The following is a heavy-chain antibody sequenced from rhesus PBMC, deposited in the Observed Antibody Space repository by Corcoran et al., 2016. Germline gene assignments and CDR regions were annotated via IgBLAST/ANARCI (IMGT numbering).Heavy chain of an antibody. D-gene: IGHD3-16*01. CDR1: GYSFTDYH. V-gene: IGHV1-200*01. Sequence: QVQLVQSGAEVKKPGASVKHSCKDSGYSFTDYHINGVRQAPGHGLEWMGWINPSNGNTGFAQRFQGRVTMTRDTSTSTAYMELSSLRSEDTAVYYCARRIVNTGTYYPDYWGQGVLVTVSS. J-gene: IGHJ4*01. CDR3: ARRIVNTGTYYPDY. CDR2: INPSNGNT.